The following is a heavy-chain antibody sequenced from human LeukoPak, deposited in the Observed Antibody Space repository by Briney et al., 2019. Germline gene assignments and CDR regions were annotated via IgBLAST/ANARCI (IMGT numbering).Heavy chain of an antibody. D-gene: IGHD6-13*01. J-gene: IGHJ4*02. CDR1: GFTFSKNW. V-gene: IGHV3-74*01. CDR2: IQGDGSNT. Sequence: GGSLRLSCVASGFTFSKNWMHWVRQAPGKGLVWVSRIQGDGSNTNYADSVKGRFSISRDNAKNTVYLQMNSLRAEDTGIYYCARGTSAGGSISPFDFWGQGTVVTVSS. CDR3: ARGTSAGGSISPFDF.